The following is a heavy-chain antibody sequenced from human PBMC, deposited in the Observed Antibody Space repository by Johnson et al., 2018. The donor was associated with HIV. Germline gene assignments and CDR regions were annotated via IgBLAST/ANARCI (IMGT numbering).Heavy chain of an antibody. CDR3: ARHRGVYPTSPGGVGAFDF. V-gene: IGHV3-30*02. Sequence: QVQLVESGGGVVQPGGSLRLSCVASGLPLSNYGMHWVRQAPGKGLEWVAFIRYDETNTYYVDSVTGRFTISRANAKNSLYLQMYSLRAEDTALYYCARHRGVYPTSPGGVGAFDFWGPGTMVTVSS. J-gene: IGHJ3*01. D-gene: IGHD1-26*01. CDR1: GLPLSNYG. CDR2: IRYDETNT.